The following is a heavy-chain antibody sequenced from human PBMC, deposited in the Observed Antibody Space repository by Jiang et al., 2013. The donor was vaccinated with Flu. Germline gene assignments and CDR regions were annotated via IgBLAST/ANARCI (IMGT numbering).Heavy chain of an antibody. CDR2: IYYSGST. CDR1: SISRSAYY. V-gene: IGHV4-39*01. CDR3: ASLDSDSFDY. Sequence: SISRSAYYWGWIRQPPGKGLEWIGNIYYSGSTYYNPSLKSRVTISVDTSKNQFSLKLSSVTAADTAVYYCASLDSDSFDYWGQGNPGHRL. J-gene: IGHJ4*02.